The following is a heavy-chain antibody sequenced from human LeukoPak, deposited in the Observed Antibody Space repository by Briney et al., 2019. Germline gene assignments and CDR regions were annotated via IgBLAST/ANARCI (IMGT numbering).Heavy chain of an antibody. J-gene: IGHJ4*02. D-gene: IGHD5-24*01. Sequence: PGGSPRLSCAASGFTFGNYAMNWVRQAPGKGLEWVSSLSSSGGNPNYADSVKGRFTISRDNSNKTLYLQMNSLRVEDTAMYYCARHQAMASDYWGQGTLVTVSS. CDR3: ARHQAMASDY. CDR2: LSSSGGNP. CDR1: GFTFGNYA. V-gene: IGHV3-23*01.